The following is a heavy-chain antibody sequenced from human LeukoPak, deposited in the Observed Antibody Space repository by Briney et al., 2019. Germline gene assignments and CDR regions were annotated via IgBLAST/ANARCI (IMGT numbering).Heavy chain of an antibody. CDR3: AREGGTGTTDY. Sequence: GGSLRLSCAASGFTFSNYWMHWVRQVSGKGLVWVSRINSDGTGTGYADSVRGRFTISRDNAKNTSFLQMNSLKVEDTAVYYCAREGGTGTTDYWGQGTLVTVSS. V-gene: IGHV3-74*01. CDR2: INSDGTGT. D-gene: IGHD1-1*01. CDR1: GFTFSNYW. J-gene: IGHJ4*02.